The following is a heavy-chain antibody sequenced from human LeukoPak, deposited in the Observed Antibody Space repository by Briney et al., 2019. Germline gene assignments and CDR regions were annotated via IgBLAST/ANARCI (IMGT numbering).Heavy chain of an antibody. D-gene: IGHD5/OR15-5a*01. J-gene: IGHJ4*02. CDR1: GFTFSTYS. CDR2: ISSTSTYV. Sequence: PGGSVRRSCAASGFTFSTYSMNWVRQTPGKGLEWVASISSTSTYVYYADSVKGRFTISRDNTKNSLFLQMNSLTAEDTAVYYCARFYDWGQGTLVTVSS. CDR3: ARFYD. V-gene: IGHV3-21*03.